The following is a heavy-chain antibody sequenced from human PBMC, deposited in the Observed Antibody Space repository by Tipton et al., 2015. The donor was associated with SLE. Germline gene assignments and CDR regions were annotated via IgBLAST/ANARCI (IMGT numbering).Heavy chain of an antibody. CDR3: ARDTTNRAAGAGAFDI. V-gene: IGHV4-39*07. Sequence: TLSLTCTVSGGSISSSSYYWGWIHQPPGKGLEWIGSIYYSGSTYYNPSLKSRVTISVDTSKNQFSLKLSSVTAADTAVYYCARDTTNRAAGAGAFDIWGQGTMITVSS. CDR2: IYYSGST. J-gene: IGHJ3*02. D-gene: IGHD6-13*01. CDR1: GGSISSSSYY.